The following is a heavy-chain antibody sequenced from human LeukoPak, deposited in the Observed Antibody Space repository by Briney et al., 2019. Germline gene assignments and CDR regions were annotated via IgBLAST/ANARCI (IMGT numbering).Heavy chain of an antibody. D-gene: IGHD3-22*01. J-gene: IGHJ3*02. CDR3: ARGGYDSSGYHWFAAFDI. CDR2: LNPSGGST. V-gene: IGHV1-46*01. Sequence: ASVKVSCKASGYIFTSYYIHWVRQAPGQGLEWMGVLNPSGGSTTYAQKFQGRVAMTRDTSTNAVYMELSSLRSEDTAVYYCARGGYDSSGYHWFAAFDIWGQGPMVTVSS. CDR1: GYIFTSYY.